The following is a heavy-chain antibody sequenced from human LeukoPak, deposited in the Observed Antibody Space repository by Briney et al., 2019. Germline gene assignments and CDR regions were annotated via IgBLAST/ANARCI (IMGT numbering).Heavy chain of an antibody. CDR1: GFTFSSYW. CDR2: ISSSGSTI. V-gene: IGHV3-48*04. D-gene: IGHD2-8*01. CDR3: ARDPAPYCTNGVCSWFDP. Sequence: GGSLRLSCAASGFTFSSYWMSWVRQAPGKGLEWVSYISSSGSTIYYADSVKGRFTISRDNAKNSLYLQMNSLRAEDTAVYYCARDPAPYCTNGVCSWFDPWGQGTLVTVSS. J-gene: IGHJ5*02.